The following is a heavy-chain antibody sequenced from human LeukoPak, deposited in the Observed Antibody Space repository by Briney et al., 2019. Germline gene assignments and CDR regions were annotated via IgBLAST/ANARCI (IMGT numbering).Heavy chain of an antibody. Sequence: SETLSLTCTVSGGSISSYYWSWIRQPAGKGLEWIGRIYTSGSTNCNPSLKSRVTMSVDTSKNQFSLKLSSVTAADTAVYYCARVSRGCSSTSCSNWFDPWGQGTLVTVSS. CDR1: GGSISSYY. CDR3: ARVSRGCSSTSCSNWFDP. D-gene: IGHD2-2*01. CDR2: IYTSGST. V-gene: IGHV4-4*07. J-gene: IGHJ5*02.